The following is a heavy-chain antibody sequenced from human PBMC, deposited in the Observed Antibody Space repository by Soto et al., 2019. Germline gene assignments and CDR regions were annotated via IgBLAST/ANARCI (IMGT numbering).Heavy chain of an antibody. D-gene: IGHD2-15*01. CDR1: GGSISSNNW. CDR3: ARREGDCRGGSCPFYHD. CDR2: IYHSGST. Sequence: QVQLQESGPGLVKPSETLSLTCAVSGGSISSNNWWSWVRQTPGKGLEWIGEIYHSGSTNYNPSLKSRVTISLDKSKNQFPLSLTSMTAAATAVYYCARREGDCRGGSCPFYHDWGQGTLVTASS. J-gene: IGHJ4*02. V-gene: IGHV4-4*02.